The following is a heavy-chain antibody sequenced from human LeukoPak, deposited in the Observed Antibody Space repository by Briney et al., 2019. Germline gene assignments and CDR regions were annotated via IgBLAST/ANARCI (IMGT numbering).Heavy chain of an antibody. CDR2: IIPIFGIA. V-gene: IGHV1-69*04. D-gene: IGHD4-17*01. J-gene: IGHJ4*02. CDR1: GGTFSSYA. CDR3: ARDFDYGDYGGYFDY. Sequence: SVKVSCKASGGTFSSYAISWVRQAPGRGLEWMGRIIPIFGIANYAQKFQGRVTITADKSTSTAYMELNSLRSEDTAVYYCARDFDYGDYGGYFDYWGQGTLVTVSS.